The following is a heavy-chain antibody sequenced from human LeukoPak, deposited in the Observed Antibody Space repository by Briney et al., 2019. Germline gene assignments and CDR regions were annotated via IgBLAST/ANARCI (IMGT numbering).Heavy chain of an antibody. CDR1: GYTFTNYA. D-gene: IGHD1-26*01. Sequence: ASVNVSCKASGYTFTNYAIHWVRQAPGQKLEWMAWSNAGNTNTKYSQEFQGRVTITRDTSASTAYMELSSLRSEDMAVYYCARGSNYAFDIWGQGTMVTVAS. V-gene: IGHV1-3*02. CDR3: ARGSNYAFDI. J-gene: IGHJ3*02. CDR2: SNAGNTNT.